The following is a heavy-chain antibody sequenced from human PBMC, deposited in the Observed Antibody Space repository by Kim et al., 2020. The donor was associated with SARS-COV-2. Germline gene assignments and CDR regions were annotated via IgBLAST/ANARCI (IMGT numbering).Heavy chain of an antibody. V-gene: IGHV3-11*01. CDR3: ARDPGYTGRYSHDY. CDR2: ISYLGSTI. D-gene: IGHD1-26*01. Sequence: GGSLRLSCAASGFTFSNYYMSWIRQAPGKGLEWVSFISYLGSTIYYADSVKGRFTISRDNAKNSLYLQMNSLRAEDTAVYYCARDPGYTGRYSHDYWGQGTLVSVSS. J-gene: IGHJ4*02. CDR1: GFTFSNYY.